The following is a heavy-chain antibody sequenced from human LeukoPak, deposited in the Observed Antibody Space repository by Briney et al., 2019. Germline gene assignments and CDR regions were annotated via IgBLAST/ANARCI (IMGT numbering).Heavy chain of an antibody. J-gene: IGHJ4*02. Sequence: ASVKVSCKASGYTFTGYYMHWVRQAPGQGLEWMGWINPNSGGTNYAQKFQGWVTMTRDTSISTAYMELRSLRSDDTAVYYCARVMITFGGVIATFDYWGQGTLVTVSS. V-gene: IGHV1-2*04. D-gene: IGHD3-16*02. CDR2: INPNSGGT. CDR3: ARVMITFGGVIATFDY. CDR1: GYTFTGYY.